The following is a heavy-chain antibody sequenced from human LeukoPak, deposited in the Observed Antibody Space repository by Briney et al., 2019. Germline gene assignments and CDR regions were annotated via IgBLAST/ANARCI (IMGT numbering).Heavy chain of an antibody. Sequence: SETLSLTCTVSGGSISSYYWNWIRQPPGKGLEWIGYIYYSGSTNYNPSLKGRVTISVDTSKNQFSLKLSSVTAADTAVYYCATQGRGSYRNYFDYWGQGTLVTVSS. CDR1: GGSISSYY. CDR3: ATQGRGSYRNYFDY. J-gene: IGHJ4*02. V-gene: IGHV4-59*08. D-gene: IGHD1-26*01. CDR2: IYYSGST.